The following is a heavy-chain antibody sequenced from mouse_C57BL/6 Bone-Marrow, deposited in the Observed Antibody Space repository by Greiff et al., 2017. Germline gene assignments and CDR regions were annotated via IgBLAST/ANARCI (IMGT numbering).Heavy chain of an antibody. CDR3: ARDDYDGGYFDY. CDR2: IYPRSGNT. D-gene: IGHD2-4*01. J-gene: IGHJ2*01. V-gene: IGHV1-81*01. CDR1: GYTFTSYG. Sequence: QVHVKQSGAELARPGASVKLSCKASGYTFTSYGISWVKQRTGQGLEWIGEIYPRSGNTYYNEKFKGKATLTADKSSSTAYMELRSLTSEDSAVYFCARDDYDGGYFDYWGQGTTLTVSS.